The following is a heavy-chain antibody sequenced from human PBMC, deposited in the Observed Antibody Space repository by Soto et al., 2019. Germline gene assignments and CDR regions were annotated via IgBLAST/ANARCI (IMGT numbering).Heavy chain of an antibody. CDR1: GFTFSNYA. D-gene: IGHD6-19*01. V-gene: IGHV3-23*01. J-gene: IGHJ4*02. Sequence: EVQLLESGGGLVQPGGSLRLSCAVSGFTFSNYAVSWVRQAPGKGLEWVSTISGSGGSTYHADSVKGRFAISSDNSKNTLYLQMNTLRAEDTAVYYCASQYSSGWKFFDYWGQGTLVTVSS. CDR2: ISGSGGST. CDR3: ASQYSSGWKFFDY.